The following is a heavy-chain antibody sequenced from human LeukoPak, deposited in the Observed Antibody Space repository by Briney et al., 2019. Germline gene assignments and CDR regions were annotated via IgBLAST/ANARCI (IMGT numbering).Heavy chain of an antibody. D-gene: IGHD2-8*01. CDR2: INHSGST. CDR1: GGSFSGYY. CDR3: ARAGTNGDYWYFDL. Sequence: SETLSLTCAVYGGSFSGYYWSWIRQPPGMGLEWIGEINHSGSTNYNPSLKSRVTISVDTSKNQFSLKLSSVTAADTAVYYCARAGTNGDYWYFDLWGRGTLVTVSS. J-gene: IGHJ2*01. V-gene: IGHV4-34*01.